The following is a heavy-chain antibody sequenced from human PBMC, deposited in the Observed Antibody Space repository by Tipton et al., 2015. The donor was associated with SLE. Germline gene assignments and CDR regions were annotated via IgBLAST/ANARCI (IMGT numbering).Heavy chain of an antibody. V-gene: IGHV4-61*02. CDR2: IYTSGST. J-gene: IGHJ6*03. D-gene: IGHD6-6*01. Sequence: LGLSCTVSGGSISSGSYYWSWIRQPAGKGLEWIGRIYTSGSTNYNPSLKSRVTISVDTSENQFSLKLSSVTAADTAVYYCAREGYSSSSVYYYMDVWGKGTTVTVSS. CDR1: GGSISSGSYY. CDR3: AREGYSSSSVYYYMDV.